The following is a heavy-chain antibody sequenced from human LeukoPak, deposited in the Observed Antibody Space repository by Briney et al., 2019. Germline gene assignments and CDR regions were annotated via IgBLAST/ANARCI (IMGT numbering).Heavy chain of an antibody. D-gene: IGHD1-26*01. CDR1: GFTVSSYA. J-gene: IGHJ6*03. Sequence: GWSLRLSCPASGFTVSSYAMSWVRQAPGAALEWGSAISGSGCSTYYADSVKGRFTISRDNSQNTQYLQMNSLISDDPAVYCCSKFRVGATPHYYYYYMDGWGKGTTVTVSS. V-gene: IGHV3-23*01. CDR3: SKFRVGATPHYYYYYMDG. CDR2: ISGSGCST.